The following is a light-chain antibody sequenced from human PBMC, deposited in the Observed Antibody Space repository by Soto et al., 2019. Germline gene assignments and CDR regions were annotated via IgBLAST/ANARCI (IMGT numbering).Light chain of an antibody. CDR3: QPYNNWPLT. CDR1: QSVSSN. Sequence: EIVMTQSPATLSVSPGERATLSCRASQSVSSNLAWYQQKPGQAPRLLLYDASTRATGIPARFSGTGSGTEFTLTISSLQSEDFAIYYCQPYNNWPLTFGGGTKVEIK. CDR2: DAS. J-gene: IGKJ4*01. V-gene: IGKV3-15*01.